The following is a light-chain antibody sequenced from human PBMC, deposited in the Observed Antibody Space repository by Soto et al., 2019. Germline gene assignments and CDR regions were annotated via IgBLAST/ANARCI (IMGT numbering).Light chain of an antibody. Sequence: EIVMTQSPATLSVSPGERATLSCRASQSVSNNLAWYQQKPGQAPRLLIYGSSTRATGIPARFSGSGSGTEFTLTISSLQSEDFAVYYCQQYNNWPLTFGGGTKGGIK. J-gene: IGKJ4*01. CDR3: QQYNNWPLT. CDR1: QSVSNN. CDR2: GSS. V-gene: IGKV3-15*01.